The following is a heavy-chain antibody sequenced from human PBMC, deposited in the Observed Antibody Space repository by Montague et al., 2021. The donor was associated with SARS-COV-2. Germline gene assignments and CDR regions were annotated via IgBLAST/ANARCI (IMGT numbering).Heavy chain of an antibody. J-gene: IGHJ6*02. CDR2: ISGSGGST. CDR3: ARREQQLESYHYGMDV. D-gene: IGHD6-13*01. Sequence: SLRLSCAASGFTFSMYAMKWVRQAPGKGLEWVSVISGSGGSTYDADSVKGRFTISRDNSKNTLYLQMNSLRVEDTAIYYCARREQQLESYHYGMDVWGQGTTVTVSS. V-gene: IGHV3-23*01. CDR1: GFTFSMYA.